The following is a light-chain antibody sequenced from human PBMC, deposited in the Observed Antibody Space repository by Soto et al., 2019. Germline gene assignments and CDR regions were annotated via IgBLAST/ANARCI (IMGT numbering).Light chain of an antibody. CDR2: GTS. CDR1: QSVGSSY. J-gene: IGKJ1*01. CDR3: QQYTTSSWT. Sequence: EVALTQSPGTLSLSPGERATLSCRASQSVGSSYLAWYQQKPGQAPRVLIYGTSSRATGIPDRFSGSGSGTDFTLTISRLEPEDFAVYYCQQYTTSSWTFGQGTKVDIK. V-gene: IGKV3-20*01.